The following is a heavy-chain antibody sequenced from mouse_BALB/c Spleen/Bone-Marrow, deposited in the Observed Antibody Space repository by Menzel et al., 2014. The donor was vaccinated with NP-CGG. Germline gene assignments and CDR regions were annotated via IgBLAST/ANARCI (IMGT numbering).Heavy chain of an antibody. J-gene: IGHJ2*01. CDR1: GFSLTSYG. Sequence: VKLVESGPGLVAPSQSLSITCTVSGFSLTSYGVHWVRQPPGKGLEWXGVIWAGGSTNYNSALMSRLSISKDNSKSQVFLKMISLQTDDTAMYYCARTGFDYWGQGTTLTVSS. V-gene: IGHV2-9*02. CDR2: IWAGGST. D-gene: IGHD4-1*01. CDR3: ARTGFDY.